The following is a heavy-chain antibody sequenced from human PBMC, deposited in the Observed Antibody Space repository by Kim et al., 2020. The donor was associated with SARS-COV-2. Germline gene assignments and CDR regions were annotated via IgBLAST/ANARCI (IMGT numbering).Heavy chain of an antibody. J-gene: IGHJ4*02. D-gene: IGHD3-16*02. Sequence: GGSLRLSCAASGFTFSSYSMNWVRQAPGKGLEWVSSISSSSSYIYYADSVKGRFTISRDNAKNSLYLQMNSLRAEDTAVYYCARDFYDYVWGSYRQTSPKDYWGPGTLVTASA. CDR3: ARDFYDYVWGSYRQTSPKDY. V-gene: IGHV3-21*01. CDR1: GFTFSSYS. CDR2: ISSSSSYI.